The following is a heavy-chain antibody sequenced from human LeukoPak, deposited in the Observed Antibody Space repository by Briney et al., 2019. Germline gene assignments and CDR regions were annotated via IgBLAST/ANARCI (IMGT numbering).Heavy chain of an antibody. CDR2: ISYDGSNK. CDR1: GFTFSSYA. Sequence: PGGSLRLSCAASGFTFSSYAMHWDRQAPGKGLEWVAVISYDGSNKYYADSVKGRFTISRDNSKNTLYLQMNSLRAEDTAVYYCARGTLRLGELSLLSWFDPWGQGTLVTVSS. J-gene: IGHJ5*02. V-gene: IGHV3-30-3*01. D-gene: IGHD3-16*02. CDR3: ARGTLRLGELSLLSWFDP.